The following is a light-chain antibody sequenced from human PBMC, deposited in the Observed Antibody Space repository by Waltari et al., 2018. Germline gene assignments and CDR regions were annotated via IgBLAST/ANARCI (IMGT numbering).Light chain of an antibody. V-gene: IGLV4-69*01. CDR1: SGHSPNI. J-gene: IGLJ3*02. CDR2: VNSDGSH. CDR3: QTGGHGTWV. Sequence: QLVLTQSPSASASLGASVKLTCTLDSGHSPNIIPWPQHQPQKGPRYLMKVNSDGSHSKGDEIPDRFSGSSSSSGTERYLTISSVQSEDEADYYCQTGGHGTWVFGGGTKLTVL.